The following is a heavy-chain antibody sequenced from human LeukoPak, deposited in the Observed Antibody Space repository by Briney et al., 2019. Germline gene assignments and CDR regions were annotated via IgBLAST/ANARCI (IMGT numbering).Heavy chain of an antibody. D-gene: IGHD6-13*01. CDR1: GGSMSRSSYY. V-gene: IGHV4-39*01. CDR3: AISLYSTYNYYDY. Sequence: SETLSLTCTVSGGSMSRSSYYWGWIRQPPGKGLEWIGSIYYSGNTDYNPSLKSRVTISVDTSRNQFSLSLSSVAAADTAVYYCAISLYSTYNYYDYWGQGILVTVSS. J-gene: IGHJ4*02. CDR2: IYYSGNT.